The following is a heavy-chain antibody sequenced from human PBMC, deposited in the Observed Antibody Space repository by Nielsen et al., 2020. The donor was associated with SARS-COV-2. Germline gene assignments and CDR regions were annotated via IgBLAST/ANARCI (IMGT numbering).Heavy chain of an antibody. CDR2: IGTAGDT. CDR3: AKDTATYYYYYYGMDV. Sequence: GESLKISCAASGFTFSSYDMHWVRQATGKGLEWVSAIGTAGDTYYPGSVKGRFTISRENAKNSLYLQMNSLRAGDTAVYYCAKDTATYYYYYYGMDVWGQGTTVTVSS. D-gene: IGHD5-18*01. J-gene: IGHJ6*02. V-gene: IGHV3-13*04. CDR1: GFTFSSYD.